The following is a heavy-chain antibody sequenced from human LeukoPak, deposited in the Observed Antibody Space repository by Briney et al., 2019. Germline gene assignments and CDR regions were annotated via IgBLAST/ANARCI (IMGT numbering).Heavy chain of an antibody. V-gene: IGHV3-33*01. CDR3: ARERGSRKGNNWFDP. J-gene: IGHJ5*02. CDR1: GFTFSSYG. CDR2: IWYDGSNK. Sequence: PGRSLRLSCAASGFTFSSYGMHWVRQAPGKGLEWVAVIWYDGSNKYYADSVKGRFTISRDNSKNTLYLQMNSLRAEDTAVYYCARERGSRKGNNWFDPWGQGTLATVSS. D-gene: IGHD3-10*01.